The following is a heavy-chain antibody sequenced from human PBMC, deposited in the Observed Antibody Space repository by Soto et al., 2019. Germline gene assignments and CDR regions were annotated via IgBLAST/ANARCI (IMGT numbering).Heavy chain of an antibody. CDR2: INDNGEVI. CDR3: GNGGLRRRLEP. V-gene: IGHV3-23*01. D-gene: IGHD3-16*01. CDR1: GFTVNNSI. Sequence: GGSLRLSCAGSGFTVNNSIMTWVRQAPGKGLERVSGINDNGEVIYYADSVKGRFTLSRDSAKNTMYLQMNSLTVDDTAVYYYGNGGLRRRLEPWGRAIQVPVAS. J-gene: IGHJ5*02.